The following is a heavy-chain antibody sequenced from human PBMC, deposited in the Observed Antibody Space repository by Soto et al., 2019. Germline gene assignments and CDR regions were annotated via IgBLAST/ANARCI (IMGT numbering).Heavy chain of an antibody. D-gene: IGHD6-19*01. J-gene: IGHJ4*02. CDR1: GFTFSTHW. CDR2: INSDGTST. V-gene: IGHV3-74*01. Sequence: LRLSCAASGFTFSTHWMHWVCQAPGKGLVWVSRINSDGTSTYYADSVRGRFTISRDNAKNTLYLEMNSLRAEDTAVYYCVDGLSGWPYWGQGALVTVSS. CDR3: VDGLSGWPY.